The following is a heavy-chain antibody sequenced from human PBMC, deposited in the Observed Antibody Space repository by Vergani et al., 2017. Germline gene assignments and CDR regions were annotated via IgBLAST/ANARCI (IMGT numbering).Heavy chain of an antibody. J-gene: IGHJ5*02. Sequence: QVQLVESGGGVVQPGRSLRLSCAASGFTFSSYGMHWVRQAPGKGLEWVAVIWYDGSNKYYADSVKGRFTISRDNSKNTLYLQMNSLRAEDTAVYYCAWGGQLGNWFDPWGQGTLVTVSS. CDR3: AWGGQLGNWFDP. D-gene: IGHD6-6*01. CDR2: IWYDGSNK. V-gene: IGHV3-33*01. CDR1: GFTFSSYG.